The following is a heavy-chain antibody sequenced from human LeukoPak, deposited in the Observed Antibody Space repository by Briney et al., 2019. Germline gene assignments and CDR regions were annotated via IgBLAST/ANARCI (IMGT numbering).Heavy chain of an antibody. CDR1: GFSFSSYN. D-gene: IGHD3-10*01. J-gene: IGHJ4*02. V-gene: IGHV3-21*01. Sequence: GGSLRLSCAASGFSFSSYNMDWVRQAPGKGLEWVSSISNNNNYIYYADSVKGRFTISRDNAKNSLYLQMNSLRAEDTAVYYCARDIWASGSYYFDYWGQGTLVTVSS. CDR2: ISNNNNYI. CDR3: ARDIWASGSYYFDY.